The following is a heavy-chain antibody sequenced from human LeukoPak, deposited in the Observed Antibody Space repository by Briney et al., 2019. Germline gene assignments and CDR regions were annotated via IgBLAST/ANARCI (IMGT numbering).Heavy chain of an antibody. CDR2: ISGSGGST. V-gene: IGHV3-23*01. CDR3: AKNAPGGYGSGSYYLD. CDR1: GFTFSSYA. Sequence: GGSLRLSCAASGFTFSSYAMSWVRQAPGKGLEWVSAISGSGGSTYYADSVKGRFTISRDNSKNTLYLQMNSLRAEDTAVYYCAKNAPGGYGSGSYYLDWGQGTMVTVSS. D-gene: IGHD3-10*01. J-gene: IGHJ3*01.